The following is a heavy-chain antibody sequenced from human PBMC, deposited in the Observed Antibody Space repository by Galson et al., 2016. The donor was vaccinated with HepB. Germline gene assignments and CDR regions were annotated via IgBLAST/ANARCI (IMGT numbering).Heavy chain of an antibody. Sequence: SLRLSCAASGLTFSSYAMSWVRQAPGKGLEWVSGITGSGGSKYYADSVNGRFTISRDNSKNMLYLQMNSLRAEDTAIYYCAKDSYYDFWSGYLFDYWGQGTLVTVSS. J-gene: IGHJ4*02. V-gene: IGHV3-23*01. CDR1: GLTFSSYA. CDR2: ITGSGGSK. CDR3: AKDSYYDFWSGYLFDY. D-gene: IGHD3-3*01.